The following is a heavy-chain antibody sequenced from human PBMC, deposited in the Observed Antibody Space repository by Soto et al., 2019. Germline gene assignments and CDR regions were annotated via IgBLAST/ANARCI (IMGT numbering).Heavy chain of an antibody. Sequence: QVQLQESGPGLVKPSQTLSLTCTVSGGSISSGGYYWSCIRQHPGNGLEWIGYIYYSGSTYDTPSLKGRVTISVDTSKNQSSLKLSSVTAADTAVYYCARVYNWNYSLWGQGTLVTVSS. D-gene: IGHD1-1*01. V-gene: IGHV4-31*03. CDR3: ARVYNWNYSL. CDR1: GGSISSGGYY. CDR2: IYYSGST. J-gene: IGHJ4*02.